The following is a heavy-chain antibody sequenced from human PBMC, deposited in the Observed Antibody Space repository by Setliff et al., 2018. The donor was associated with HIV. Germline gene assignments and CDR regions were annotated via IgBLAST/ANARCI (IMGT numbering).Heavy chain of an antibody. CDR2: ISSSGSTI. D-gene: IGHD1-26*01. CDR1: GFTFSDYY. J-gene: IGHJ4*02. CDR3: AKDRSGSYSFARD. Sequence: NPGGSLRLSCTASGFTFSDYYMGWIRQAPGKGLEWLSYISSSGSTIYYADSVKGRFTVSRDNAKNSLYLQMNSLRAEDTAVYYCAKDRSGSYSFARDWGQGTLVTVSS. V-gene: IGHV3-11*04.